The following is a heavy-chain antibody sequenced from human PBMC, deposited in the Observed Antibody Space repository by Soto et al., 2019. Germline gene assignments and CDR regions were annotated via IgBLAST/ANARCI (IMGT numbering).Heavy chain of an antibody. CDR3: ARKVLGSTSRPDWWYVDL. D-gene: IGHD2-2*01. CDR2: ISGGVDRT. V-gene: IGHV3-23*01. CDR1: GFTFINYA. Sequence: EVQLLESGGGLVQPGGSLRLSCVGSGFTFINYAMNWVRQTPGKGLEWVSTISGGVDRTFDADTVKGRFTISRDNSKNTVDLQMNSLRADDTAGYCCARKVLGSTSRPDWWYVDLWGRGNLVTVSS. J-gene: IGHJ2*01.